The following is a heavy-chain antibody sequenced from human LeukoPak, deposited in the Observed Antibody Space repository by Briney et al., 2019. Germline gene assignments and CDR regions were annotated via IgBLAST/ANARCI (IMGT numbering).Heavy chain of an antibody. Sequence: GGSLRLSRAASGFTFSSYEMNWVRQAPGKGLEWVSYISTRGSNIYYADSVRGRFTISRDNAKNSLYLQMNSLRPEDTAVYYCARAMYYYYYYMDVWGKGATVTVSS. J-gene: IGHJ6*03. CDR1: GFTFSSYE. CDR2: ISTRGSNI. V-gene: IGHV3-48*03. CDR3: ARAMYYYYYYMDV.